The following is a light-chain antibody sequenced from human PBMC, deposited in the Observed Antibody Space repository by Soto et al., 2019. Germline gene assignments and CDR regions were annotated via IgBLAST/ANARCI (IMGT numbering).Light chain of an antibody. V-gene: IGKV3-20*01. J-gene: IGKJ5*01. CDR2: GAS. CDR1: QTVTNDY. CDR3: QLYGRSRRAT. Sequence: EVVLTQSPGTLSLSPGEGASLSCRASQTVTNDYLAWYQQRPGQAPSLLIYGASSRSTGSPDRFSGSGSGTDFTLIISRLEHEDFAVYYCQLYGRSRRATFGQGTRLEIK.